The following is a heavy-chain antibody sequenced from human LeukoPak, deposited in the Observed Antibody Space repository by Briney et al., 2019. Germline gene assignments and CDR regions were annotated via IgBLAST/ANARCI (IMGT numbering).Heavy chain of an antibody. CDR3: ARARINWFDP. Sequence: SETLSLTCAVYGGPLSGYLWSWIRQPPGKGLEWIGESSQSGTTNYNPSLRSRVTISVDTSKNQFSLKLSSVTAADTALYYCARARINWFDPWGQGTLVTVSS. V-gene: IGHV4-34*01. CDR1: GGPLSGYL. D-gene: IGHD1-14*01. CDR2: SSQSGTT. J-gene: IGHJ5*02.